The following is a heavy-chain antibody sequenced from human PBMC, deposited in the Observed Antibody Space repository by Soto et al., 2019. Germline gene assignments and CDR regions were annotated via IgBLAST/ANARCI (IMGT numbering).Heavy chain of an antibody. V-gene: IGHV3-23*01. CDR3: AKRAAYSGSWNFDY. CDR2: ISGSGGST. J-gene: IGHJ4*02. Sequence: EVQLLESGGGLVQPGGSLRLSCAASGFTFSSYAMSWVRLAPGSGLEWVSGISGSGGSTSDADSMKGRFTVSRDKSKTTLYLQMSSLSAEDTAVYYCAKRAAYSGSWNFDYWGQGTLVTVSS. CDR1: GFTFSSYA. D-gene: IGHD6-13*01.